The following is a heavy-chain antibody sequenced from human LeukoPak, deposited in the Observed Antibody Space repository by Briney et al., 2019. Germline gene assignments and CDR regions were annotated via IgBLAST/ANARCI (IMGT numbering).Heavy chain of an antibody. J-gene: IGHJ6*02. CDR2: IIAIFGTA. D-gene: IGHD5-12*01. CDR3: ARDPDIVATFSHYGMDV. CDR1: GGTFSSYA. V-gene: IGHV1-69*13. Sequence: SVKVSCKASGGTFSSYAISWVRQAPGQGLEWMGGIIAIFGTANYAQKFQGRVTITADESTSTAYVELSSLRSEDTAVYYCARDPDIVATFSHYGMDVWGQGTTATVSS.